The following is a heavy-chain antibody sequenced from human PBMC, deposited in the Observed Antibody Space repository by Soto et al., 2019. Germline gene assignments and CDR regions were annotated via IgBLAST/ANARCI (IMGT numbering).Heavy chain of an antibody. J-gene: IGHJ5*02. CDR1: GFTFSTYA. CDR2: ISGSGGGT. D-gene: IGHD2-21*02. V-gene: IGHV3-23*01. Sequence: SLRLSCAASGFTFSTYAMSWVRQAPGKGLEWVSGISGSGGGTYYADSVKGRFTISRDNSKNTLYLQLNSLRAEDTAVYYCEKDRSGRTVVTANWFDPWGQGTLVTVSS. CDR3: EKDRSGRTVVTANWFDP.